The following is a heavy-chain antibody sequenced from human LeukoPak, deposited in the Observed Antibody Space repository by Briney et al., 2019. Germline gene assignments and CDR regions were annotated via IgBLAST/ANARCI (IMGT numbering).Heavy chain of an antibody. CDR2: IKQDGSEK. CDR3: ASWRWLQSDVDY. V-gene: IGHV3-7*01. D-gene: IGHD5-24*01. CDR1: GFTFSSYA. J-gene: IGHJ4*02. Sequence: GRSLRLSCAASGFTFSSYAMHWVRQAPGKGLEWVANIKQDGSEKYYVDSVKGRFTISRDNAKNSLYLQMNSLRAEDTAVYYCASWRWLQSDVDYWGQGTLVTVSS.